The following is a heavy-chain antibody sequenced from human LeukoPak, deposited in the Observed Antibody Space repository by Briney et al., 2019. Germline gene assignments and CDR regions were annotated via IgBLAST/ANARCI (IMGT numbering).Heavy chain of an antibody. D-gene: IGHD3-3*01. CDR3: ARAGSTDFFDY. V-gene: IGHV4-38-2*02. Sequence: SETLSLTCTVSGYSISIGYYWGWIRQPPGKGLEWIRSIYHGGSTYYNPSLKSRVTISLDTSKNHFSLKLSSVTAADTAFYYCARAGSTDFFDYWGQGTLVTVSS. CDR1: GYSISIGYY. CDR2: IYHGGST. J-gene: IGHJ4*02.